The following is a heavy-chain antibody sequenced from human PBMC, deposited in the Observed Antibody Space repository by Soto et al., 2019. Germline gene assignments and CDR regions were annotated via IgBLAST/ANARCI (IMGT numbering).Heavy chain of an antibody. V-gene: IGHV1-58*01. D-gene: IGHD3-16*01. CDR3: ARDRGTYDFVSRQWHGWFDP. Sequence: SVKVSCKASGFTFTSSAVQWVRQARGQRLEWIGWIVVGSGNTNYAQKFQERVTITRDMSTSTAYMELSSVTPADTAIYYCARDRGTYDFVSRQWHGWFDPWGQGTLVTVSS. CDR2: IVVGSGNT. J-gene: IGHJ5*02. CDR1: GFTFTSSA.